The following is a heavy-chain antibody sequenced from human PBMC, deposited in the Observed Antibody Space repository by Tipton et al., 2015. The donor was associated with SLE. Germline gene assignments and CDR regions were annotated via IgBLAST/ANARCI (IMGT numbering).Heavy chain of an antibody. Sequence: TLSLTCSVYGGSFSGYNWGWIRQPPGKGLEWIGNIYYSGSPYYNPSLKSRVTISVNTSKNQFSLRLSSVTAADTAMFYCASGTLEWSHEPDYWGQGTLVTVSS. J-gene: IGHJ4*02. V-gene: IGHV4-34*01. D-gene: IGHD3-3*01. CDR1: GGSFSGYN. CDR3: ASGTLEWSHEPDY. CDR2: IYYSGSP.